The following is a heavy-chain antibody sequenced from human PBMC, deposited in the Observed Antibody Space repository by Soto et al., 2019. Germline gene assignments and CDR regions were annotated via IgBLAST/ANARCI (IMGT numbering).Heavy chain of an antibody. CDR3: ARGSIVVVNYYYYGMAV. V-gene: IGHV1-69*13. CDR2: IIPIFGTA. J-gene: IGHJ6*02. D-gene: IGHD2-21*01. CDR1: GGTFSSYA. Sequence: SVKVSCKASGGTFSSYAISWVRQAPGQGLEWMGGIIPIFGTANYAQKFQGRVTITADESTSTAYMELSSLRSEDTAVYYCARGSIVVVNYYYYGMAVRGQRTTVTVSS.